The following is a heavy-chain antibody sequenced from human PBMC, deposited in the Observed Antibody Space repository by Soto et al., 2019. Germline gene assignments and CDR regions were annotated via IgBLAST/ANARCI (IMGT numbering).Heavy chain of an antibody. V-gene: IGHV3-53*01. D-gene: IGHD3-10*01. CDR3: VRPLPSGQTHARDV. Sequence: GSLRLSCVASGLPVAGSYMAWVRQAPGKGLEWASVIYNDGTTYYSQSVEGRFTISRDTSKNTLYLQMDRLRDEDTAVYYCVRPLPSGQTHARDVWGQGTTVTVSS. CDR2: IYNDGTT. J-gene: IGHJ6*02. CDR1: GLPVAGSY.